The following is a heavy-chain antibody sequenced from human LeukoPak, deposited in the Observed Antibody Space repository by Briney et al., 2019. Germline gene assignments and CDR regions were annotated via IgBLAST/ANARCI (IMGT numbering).Heavy chain of an antibody. CDR1: GGSISSYY. J-gene: IGHJ4*02. Sequence: SETLSLTCTVSGGSISSYYWSWIRQPAGKGLEWIGRIYTSGSTNYNPSLKGRVTMSVDTSKNQFSLKLSSVTAADTAVYYCARDGIAVAGTAGAFDYWGQGTLVTVSS. D-gene: IGHD6-19*01. CDR2: IYTSGST. V-gene: IGHV4-4*07. CDR3: ARDGIAVAGTAGAFDY.